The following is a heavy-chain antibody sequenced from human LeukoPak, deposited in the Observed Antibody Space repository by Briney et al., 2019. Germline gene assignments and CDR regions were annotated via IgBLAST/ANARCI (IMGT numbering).Heavy chain of an antibody. CDR1: GGSISSNNW. CDR3: ARGSSGSKFDY. J-gene: IGHJ4*02. CDR2: IYHSGST. V-gene: IGHV4-4*02. D-gene: IGHD3-22*01. Sequence: TSETLSLTWAVSGGSISSNNWWSCVRQPPGRGLEWIGEIYHSGSTNYNPSLRSRVAISVDKSKNQFSLKVTSVTAADTAMYYCARGSSGSKFDYWGQGTLVTVSS.